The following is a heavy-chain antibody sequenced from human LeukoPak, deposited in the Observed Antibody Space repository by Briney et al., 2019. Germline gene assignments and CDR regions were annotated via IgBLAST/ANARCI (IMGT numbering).Heavy chain of an antibody. D-gene: IGHD5-18*01. V-gene: IGHV3-30*04. Sequence: PGGSLRLSCAASGFTFSTYAMHWVRQAPAKGLKGVPFISYDGSSKYYADSVKGRFTISRDNSKNTLYLQMNSLRAEDTAVYYCARARSSYGYGDAFDIWGQGTMVTVSS. J-gene: IGHJ3*02. CDR2: ISYDGSSK. CDR3: ARARSSYGYGDAFDI. CDR1: GFTFSTYA.